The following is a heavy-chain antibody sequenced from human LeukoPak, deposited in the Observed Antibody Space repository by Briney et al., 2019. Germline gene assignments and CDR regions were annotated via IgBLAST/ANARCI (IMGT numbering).Heavy chain of an antibody. J-gene: IGHJ6*02. D-gene: IGHD6-19*01. CDR2: IYTSGST. Sequence: SQTLSLTCTVSGGSISSGSYYWSWIRQPAGKGLEWIGRIYTSGSTNYNPSLKSRVTISVDTSKNQFSLKLSSVTAADTAVYYCARWGIAVAGTPPSYYYYNGMDVGGQGTTVTVSS. CDR1: GGSISSGSYY. V-gene: IGHV4-61*02. CDR3: ARWGIAVAGTPPSYYYYNGMDV.